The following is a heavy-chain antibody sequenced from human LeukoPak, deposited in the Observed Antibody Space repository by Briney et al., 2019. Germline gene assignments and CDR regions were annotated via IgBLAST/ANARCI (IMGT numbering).Heavy chain of an antibody. CDR1: GFTFNTYA. J-gene: IGHJ4*02. V-gene: IGHV3-23*01. Sequence: PGGSLRLSCAASGFTFNTYAMSWVRQAPGKGLEWVSAISGGGATSYYADSVEGRFTISRDNSKNTLYLQMNSLRAEDTAMYYCTTLTVDDFHGDYWGQGALVTVSA. CDR2: ISGGGATS. D-gene: IGHD3/OR15-3a*01. CDR3: TTLTVDDFHGDY.